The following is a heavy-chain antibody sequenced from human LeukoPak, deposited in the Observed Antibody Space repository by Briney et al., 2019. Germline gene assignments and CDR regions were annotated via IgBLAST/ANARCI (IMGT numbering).Heavy chain of an antibody. CDR1: GGTFSSYA. V-gene: IGHV1-18*01. D-gene: IGHD3-22*01. J-gene: IGHJ5*02. Sequence: ASVKVSCTASGGTFSSYAISWVRQAPGQGLEWMGWISAYNGNTNYAQKLQGRVTMTTDTSTSTAYMELRSLRSDDTAVYYCARDGRHYYDSSGYYGEFDPWGQGTLVTVPS. CDR2: ISAYNGNT. CDR3: ARDGRHYYDSSGYYGEFDP.